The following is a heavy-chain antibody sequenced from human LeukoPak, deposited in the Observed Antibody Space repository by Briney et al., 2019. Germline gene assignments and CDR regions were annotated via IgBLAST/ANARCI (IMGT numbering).Heavy chain of an antibody. D-gene: IGHD6-13*01. CDR1: GYTLTELS. V-gene: IGHV1-24*01. CDR3: ARGGTEQQRDFQH. Sequence: ASVKVSCKVSGYTLTELSMHWVRQAPGKGLEWMGGFDPEDGETIYAQKFQGRVTITADESTSTAYMELSSLRSEDTAVYYCARGGTEQQRDFQHWGQGTLVTVSS. CDR2: FDPEDGET. J-gene: IGHJ1*01.